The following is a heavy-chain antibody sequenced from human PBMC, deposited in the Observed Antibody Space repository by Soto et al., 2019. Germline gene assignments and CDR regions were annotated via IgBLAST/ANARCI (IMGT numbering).Heavy chain of an antibody. D-gene: IGHD2-21*01. CDR1: GDSVTSHY. Sequence: SETLSLTCSFSGDSVTSHYLTWIRQSPGKGLEWIGYMYYSGSTNYNPSLKSRVTISVDTSKNQFSPKLSSVTAADTAVYYCARGGLWWWRDAFDIWGQGTMVTVSS. CDR2: MYYSGST. J-gene: IGHJ3*02. CDR3: ARGGLWWWRDAFDI. V-gene: IGHV4-59*02.